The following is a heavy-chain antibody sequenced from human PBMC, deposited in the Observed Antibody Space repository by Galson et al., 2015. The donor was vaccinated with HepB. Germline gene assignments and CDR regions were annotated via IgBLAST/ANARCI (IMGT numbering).Heavy chain of an antibody. CDR1: GFSLTTSGMC. CDR2: IDKSDDK. CDR3: ARSHGRCYGIDV. D-gene: IGHD1-26*01. V-gene: IGHV2-70*01. Sequence: PALVKPTQTLTLTCTFSGFSLTTSGMCVSYIRQPPGKALEWLVLIDKSDDKYYSTSLKTRLTISKDTSKNQVVLKMTNMDPVDTATYYCARSHGRCYGIDVWDQGTTVIVS. J-gene: IGHJ6*02.